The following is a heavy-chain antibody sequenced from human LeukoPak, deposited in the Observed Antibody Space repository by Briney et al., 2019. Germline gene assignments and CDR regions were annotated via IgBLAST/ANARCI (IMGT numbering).Heavy chain of an antibody. J-gene: IGHJ4*02. V-gene: IGHV4-59*01. CDR2: INYSGNT. D-gene: IGHD4-17*01. CDR1: GDSISSYY. Sequence: PSETLSLTCTVSGDSISSYYWSWNRQPPGKGLEWIGYINYSGNTNYNPSLKSRVTISVDTSKNQFSLRLSSVTAADTAVYYCAREGRQDYVYFDYWGQGTLVTVSS. CDR3: AREGRQDYVYFDY.